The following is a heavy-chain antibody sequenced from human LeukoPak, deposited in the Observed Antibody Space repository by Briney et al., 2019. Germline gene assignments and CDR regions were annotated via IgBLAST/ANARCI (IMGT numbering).Heavy chain of an antibody. Sequence: ASVKVSCKASGYTFTSYDINWVRQATGQGLEWMGWMNPNSGSTGYAQKFQGRVTMTRNTSISTAYMELSSLRSEDTAVYYCARVSTVTTWYYYYYGMDVWGQGTTVTVSS. CDR1: GYTFTSYD. J-gene: IGHJ6*02. CDR3: ARVSTVTTWYYYYYGMDV. V-gene: IGHV1-8*01. CDR2: MNPNSGST. D-gene: IGHD4-11*01.